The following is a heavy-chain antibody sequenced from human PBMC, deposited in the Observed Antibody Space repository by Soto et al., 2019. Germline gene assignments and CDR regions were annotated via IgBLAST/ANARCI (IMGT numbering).Heavy chain of an antibody. Sequence: SETLSLTCTVSGDSISSSDYYWGWIRQPPGKGLVFIGNVYYIGSTYYNPSLKSRVTMSVDTSKNQFSLRLSSVTAADTALYYCARQKYHHPFLAYWGQGILVIGSS. V-gene: IGHV4-39*01. CDR1: GDSISSSDYY. CDR2: VYYIGST. J-gene: IGHJ4*02. CDR3: ARQKYHHPFLAY. D-gene: IGHD2-2*01.